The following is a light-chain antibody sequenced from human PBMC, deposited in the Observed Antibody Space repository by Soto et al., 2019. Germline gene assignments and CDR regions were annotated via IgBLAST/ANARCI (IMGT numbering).Light chain of an antibody. V-gene: IGLV1-40*01. Sequence: QLVLTQPPSVSGAPGQRVTISCTGSSSNIGAGYDVHWYQQLPGTAPKLLIYGNSNRPSGVPYRFSGSKSGTSASLPITGRQAADEADYYCYSYDSSLSLYVFGTGTKLTVL. J-gene: IGLJ1*01. CDR2: GNS. CDR3: YSYDSSLSLYV. CDR1: SSNIGAGYD.